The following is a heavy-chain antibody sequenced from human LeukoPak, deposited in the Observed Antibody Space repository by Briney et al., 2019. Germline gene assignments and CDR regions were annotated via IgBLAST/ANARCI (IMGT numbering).Heavy chain of an antibody. CDR2: VHYDGRT. J-gene: IGHJ5*02. V-gene: IGHV4-39*07. CDR3: ARVVTGAGLDL. CDR1: GGPISGSVT. Sequence: PSETLSLTCTVSGGPISGSVTWGWVRQPPGKGLEWIGNVHYDGRTAPNPSLKSRVTMSLDTSTNQFSLKLNSVTATDTALYYCARVVTGAGLDLWGRGILVTISS. D-gene: IGHD6-19*01.